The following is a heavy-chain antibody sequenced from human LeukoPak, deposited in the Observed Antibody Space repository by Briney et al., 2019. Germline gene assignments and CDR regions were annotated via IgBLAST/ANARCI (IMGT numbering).Heavy chain of an antibody. J-gene: IGHJ6*02. CDR3: ARELGSSSWSIYYYYGMDV. CDR2: IGTAGDT. Sequence: GGSLRLSCAASGFTFSSYDMHWFRQATGKGLEWVSAIGTAGDTYYPGSVKGRFTISRENAKNSLYLQMNGLRAEDTAVYYCARELGSSSWSIYYYYGMDVWGQGTTVTVSS. V-gene: IGHV3-13*01. D-gene: IGHD6-13*01. CDR1: GFTFSSYD.